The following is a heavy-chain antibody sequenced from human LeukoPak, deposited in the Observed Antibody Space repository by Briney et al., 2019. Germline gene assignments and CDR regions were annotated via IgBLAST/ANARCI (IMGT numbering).Heavy chain of an antibody. V-gene: IGHV3-30*02. CDR3: ARVTEYYDSSGYPRYFDY. CDR2: IRYDGSNK. Sequence: GGSLRLSCAASGFTFSSYGMHWVRQAPGKGLEWVAFIRYDGSNKYYADSVKGRFTISRDNSKNTLYLQMNSLRAEDTAVYYCARVTEYYDSSGYPRYFDYWGQGTLVTVSS. CDR1: GFTFSSYG. J-gene: IGHJ4*02. D-gene: IGHD3-22*01.